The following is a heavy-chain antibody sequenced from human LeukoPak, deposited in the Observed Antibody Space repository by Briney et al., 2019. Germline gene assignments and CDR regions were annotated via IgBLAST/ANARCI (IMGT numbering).Heavy chain of an antibody. CDR2: MNPNSGNT. J-gene: IGHJ3*02. V-gene: IGHV1-8*03. Sequence: ASVKVSCKASGYTFTSYDINWVRQATGQGLEWMGWMNPNSGNTGYAQKFQGRVTITRNTSISTAYMELSSLRSEDTAVYYCARDRSKYSRLPDAFDIWGQGTMVTVSS. CDR1: GYTFTSYD. D-gene: IGHD6-6*01. CDR3: ARDRSKYSRLPDAFDI.